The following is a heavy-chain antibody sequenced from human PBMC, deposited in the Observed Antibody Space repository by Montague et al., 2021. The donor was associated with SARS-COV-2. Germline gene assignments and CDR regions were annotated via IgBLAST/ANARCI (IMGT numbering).Heavy chain of an antibody. V-gene: IGHV3-23*05. CDR1: GFTFSVYT. Sequence: SLRLSCSVSGFTFSVYTMSWVRQAPGKGLEWVAGIDPSGGRTYYSEPVKGRFTIFRDNSKNTLYLQMNSLRSEDAAIYYCVEDSVHYWGQGTLVTVSS. J-gene: IGHJ4*02. CDR3: VEDSVHY. CDR2: IDPSGGRT. D-gene: IGHD3-10*01.